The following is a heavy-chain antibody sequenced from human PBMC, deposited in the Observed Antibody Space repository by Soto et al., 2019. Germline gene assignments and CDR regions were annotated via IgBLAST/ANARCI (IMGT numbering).Heavy chain of an antibody. CDR3: ARFKGCSGGSCYPYFDY. J-gene: IGHJ4*02. V-gene: IGHV3-30-3*01. CDR1: GFTFSSYA. D-gene: IGHD2-15*01. Sequence: QVQLEESGGGVVQPGRSLRLSCAASGFTFSSYAMHWVRQAPGKGLEWVAVISSDGSNEYYAGSVKGRFTISRDNSKNTLYLQMNSLRAEDTAVYYCARFKGCSGGSCYPYFDYWGQGTLVTVSS. CDR2: ISSDGSNE.